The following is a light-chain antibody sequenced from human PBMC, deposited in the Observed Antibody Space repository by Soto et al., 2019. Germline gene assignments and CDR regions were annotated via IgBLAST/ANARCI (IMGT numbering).Light chain of an antibody. CDR1: QNIISW. V-gene: IGKV1-12*01. J-gene: IGKJ5*01. Sequence: DIQMTQSPSSVSASVGDRVTITCRASQNIISWLAWYQQKPGTAPKLLIYAASILQSGVPSRFSGSGSGTDFTLTINSLQPEDFATYYCQQAYSFPVTFGQGTRLEIK. CDR2: AAS. CDR3: QQAYSFPVT.